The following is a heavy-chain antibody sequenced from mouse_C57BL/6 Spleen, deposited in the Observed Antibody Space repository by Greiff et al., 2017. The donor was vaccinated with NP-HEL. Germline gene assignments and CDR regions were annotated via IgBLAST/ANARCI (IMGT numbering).Heavy chain of an antibody. CDR3: AREEDYGIAWFAY. J-gene: IGHJ3*01. CDR1: GYTFTSYT. CDR2: INPSSGYT. Sequence: VKLKQSGAELARPGASVKMSCKASGYTFTSYTMHWVKQRPGQGLEWIGYINPSSGYTKYNQKFKDKATLTADKSSSTAYMQLSSLTSEDSAVYYCAREEDYGIAWFAYWGQGTLVTVSA. V-gene: IGHV1-4*01. D-gene: IGHD2-1*01.